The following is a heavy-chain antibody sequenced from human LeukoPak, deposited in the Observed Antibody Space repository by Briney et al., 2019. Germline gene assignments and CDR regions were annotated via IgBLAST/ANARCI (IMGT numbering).Heavy chain of an antibody. V-gene: IGHV3-21*01. CDR2: ISSSSSYI. Sequence: KPGGSLRLSCAASGFTFSSYSMNWVRQAPGKGLEWFSSISSSSSYIYYADSVKGRFTISRDNAKNSLYLQMNSLRAEDTAVYYCARGHIPYGFDAFDIWGQGTMVTVSS. D-gene: IGHD2-2*02. CDR3: ARGHIPYGFDAFDI. CDR1: GFTFSSYS. J-gene: IGHJ3*02.